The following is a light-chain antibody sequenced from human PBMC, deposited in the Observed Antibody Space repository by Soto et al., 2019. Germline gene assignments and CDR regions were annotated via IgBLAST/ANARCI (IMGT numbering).Light chain of an antibody. Sequence: EIVLTQSPGTLSLSPGERATLSCKARERVSDSYLAWFQQKPGQPPRLLIYGSSSRATVVPDRFSGRLSGKVFTLTISTLQPEDFEVYFCQHYDESSTWTFGQGTKV. CDR3: QHYDESSTWT. V-gene: IGKV3-20*01. J-gene: IGKJ1*01. CDR2: GSS. CDR1: ERVSDSY.